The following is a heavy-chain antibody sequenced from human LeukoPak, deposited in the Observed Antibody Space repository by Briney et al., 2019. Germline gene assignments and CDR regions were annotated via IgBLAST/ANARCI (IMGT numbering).Heavy chain of an antibody. V-gene: IGHV4-34*01. Sequence: SETLSLTCTVYGGSFSGYYWSWIRQSPEKGLEWIGEMSHTGATNYNPSLKSRVTVSVDTSKKQFSLNLRSVTAADTAVYYCARGLHYNILTGGMDVWGQGTTVIVSS. CDR2: MSHTGAT. J-gene: IGHJ6*02. D-gene: IGHD3-9*01. CDR3: ARGLHYNILTGGMDV. CDR1: GGSFSGYY.